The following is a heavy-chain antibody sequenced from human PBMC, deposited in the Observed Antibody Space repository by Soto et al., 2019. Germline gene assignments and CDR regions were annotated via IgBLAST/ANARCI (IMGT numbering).Heavy chain of an antibody. CDR2: ISYDGSNQ. V-gene: IGHV3-30-3*01. D-gene: IGHD1-26*01. CDR1: GFTFISYA. CDR3: ARARGGNSYFFDY. Sequence: QVQLVESGGGVVQPGRSLRLSCAASGFTFISYAMHWVRQAPGKGLERVAVISYDGSNQYYADSVKGRFTISRDNSKNTLYLQMTSLRVEDTAVYYCARARGGNSYFFDYWGQGTLVTVSS. J-gene: IGHJ4*02.